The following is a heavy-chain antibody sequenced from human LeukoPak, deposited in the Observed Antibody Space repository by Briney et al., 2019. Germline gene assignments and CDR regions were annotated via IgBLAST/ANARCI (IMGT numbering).Heavy chain of an antibody. CDR2: ISAYDGET. CDR1: GYTFTRYG. D-gene: IGHD2-15*01. V-gene: IGHV1-18*01. J-gene: IGHJ4*02. Sequence: ASVKLSCKASGYTFTRYGISWVRQAPGQGLEWLGWISAYDGETNYEQKFQGRVTMTRDTSTSTVYMELSSLRSEDTAVYYCARDDCSGGSCYLFPQRSAFDYWGQGTLVTVSS. CDR3: ARDDCSGGSCYLFPQRSAFDY.